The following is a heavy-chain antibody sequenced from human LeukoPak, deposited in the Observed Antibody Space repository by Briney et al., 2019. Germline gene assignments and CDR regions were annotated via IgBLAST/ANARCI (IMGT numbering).Heavy chain of an antibody. V-gene: IGHV4-59*01. Sequence: SETLSLTCTVSGGSISSYYWSWIRQPPGKGLEWIGYIYYSGSTNYNPSLKGRVTISVDTSKNQFSLKLSSVTAADTAVYYCARAGITIFGVVIMPDAFDIWGQGTTVTVSS. J-gene: IGHJ3*02. CDR2: IYYSGST. CDR1: GGSISSYY. CDR3: ARAGITIFGVVIMPDAFDI. D-gene: IGHD3-3*01.